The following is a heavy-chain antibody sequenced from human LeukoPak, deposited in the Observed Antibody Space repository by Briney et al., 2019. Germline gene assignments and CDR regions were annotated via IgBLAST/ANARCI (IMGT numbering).Heavy chain of an antibody. Sequence: GASVKVSCKASGYTFTGYYMHWVRQAPGQGLEWMGWINPNSGGTNYAQKFQGRVTMTRDTSISTAYMELSRLRSDDTAVYYCARSVPAYYYDSSYSFDYWGQGTLVTVSS. CDR2: INPNSGGT. CDR1: GYTFTGYY. CDR3: ARSVPAYYYDSSYSFDY. D-gene: IGHD3-22*01. J-gene: IGHJ4*02. V-gene: IGHV1-2*02.